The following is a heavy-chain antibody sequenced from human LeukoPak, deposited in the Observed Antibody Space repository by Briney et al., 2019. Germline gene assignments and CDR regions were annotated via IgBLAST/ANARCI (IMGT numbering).Heavy chain of an antibody. CDR1: GFTFSSYS. J-gene: IGHJ5*02. Sequence: GGSLRLSCAASGFTFSSYSMNWVRQAPGKGLEWVSSISSSSSYIYYADSVKGRFTISRDNAKNSLYLQMNSLRAEDTAVYYCAGAGYDILTGYTLYNWFDPWGQGTLVTVSS. CDR2: ISSSSSYI. CDR3: AGAGYDILTGYTLYNWFDP. V-gene: IGHV3-21*01. D-gene: IGHD3-9*01.